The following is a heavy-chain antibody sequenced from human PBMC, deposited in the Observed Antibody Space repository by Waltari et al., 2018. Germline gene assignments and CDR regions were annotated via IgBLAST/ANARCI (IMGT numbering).Heavy chain of an antibody. V-gene: IGHV3-23*01. CDR2: ISGSGYST. CDR1: GFTFSSDA. CDR3: AKVLNNWPDVFDV. J-gene: IGHJ3*01. Sequence: EVQVLESGGGLIQPGGSLKLSLTASGFTFSSDAMTWVRQAPGEGLEWVSAISGSGYSTYYADSVRGRFTISGDSSRNTVWLQMSSLRVEDTAVYFCAKVLNNWPDVFDVWGQGTMVTVSS.